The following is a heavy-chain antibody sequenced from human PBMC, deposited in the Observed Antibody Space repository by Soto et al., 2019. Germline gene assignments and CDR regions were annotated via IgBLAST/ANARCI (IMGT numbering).Heavy chain of an antibody. J-gene: IGHJ6*03. CDR2: ISGSGGST. CDR1: GFTFSSYA. V-gene: IGHV3-23*01. CDR3: AKDIAVTKTYYYYYMDV. D-gene: IGHD4-17*01. Sequence: EVQLLESGGGLVQPGGSLRLSCAASGFTFSSYAMSWVRQAPGKGLEWVSAISGSGGSTYYADSVKGRFTIYRDNSKNTLYLQMNSLRAEDTAVYYCAKDIAVTKTYYYYYMDVWGKGTTVTVSS.